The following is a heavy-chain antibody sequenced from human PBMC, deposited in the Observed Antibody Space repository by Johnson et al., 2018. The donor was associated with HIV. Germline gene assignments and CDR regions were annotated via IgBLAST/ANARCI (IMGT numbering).Heavy chain of an antibody. Sequence: VQLVESGGGVVQPGRSLRLSCAASGFNFNNYGMHWVRQAPGKGLEWVSGISWNSGSKGYADSVKGRFTISRDNAKNSLYLQMNSLRGEDTALYYCAKGRIISVAGTMDAFDIWGQGTMVTGSS. CDR3: AKGRIISVAGTMDAFDI. CDR1: GFNFNNYG. V-gene: IGHV3-9*01. CDR2: ISWNSGSK. D-gene: IGHD6-19*01. J-gene: IGHJ3*02.